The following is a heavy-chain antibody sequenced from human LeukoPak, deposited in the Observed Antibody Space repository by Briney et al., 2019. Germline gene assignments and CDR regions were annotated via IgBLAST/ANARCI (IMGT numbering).Heavy chain of an antibody. CDR3: ARDGGKSAFDY. CDR2: ISSSSSYI. CDR1: GFTFSSYS. J-gene: IGHJ4*02. V-gene: IGHV3-21*01. Sequence: GGSLRLSCAASGFTFSSYSMNWVRQAPGKGLEWVSSISSSSSYIYYADSVKGRLTISRDNAKNSLYLQMNSLRAEDTAVYYCARDGGKSAFDYWGQGTLVTVSS. D-gene: IGHD4-23*01.